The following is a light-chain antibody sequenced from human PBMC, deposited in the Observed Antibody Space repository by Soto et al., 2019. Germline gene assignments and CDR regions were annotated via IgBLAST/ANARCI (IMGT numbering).Light chain of an antibody. CDR2: DAS. Sequence: DIQMTQSPSTLSASVGDRVTITCRASQSIRSWLAWYQQKPGKAPKLLIYDASSLESGVPSRFSGSGSGTEFTLTISSLQPDDFATYYCQQYNSHSWTFGQGTKVEIK. V-gene: IGKV1-5*01. CDR1: QSIRSW. J-gene: IGKJ1*01. CDR3: QQYNSHSWT.